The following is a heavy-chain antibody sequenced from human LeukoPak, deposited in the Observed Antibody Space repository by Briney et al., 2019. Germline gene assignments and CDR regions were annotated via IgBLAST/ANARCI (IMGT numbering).Heavy chain of an antibody. CDR3: AVIAVAGDFNY. D-gene: IGHD6-19*01. J-gene: IGHJ4*02. V-gene: IGHV1-2*02. CDR1: GYTLTGYY. CDR2: INPNSGGT. Sequence: EASVKVSCKASGYTLTGYYMHWVRQAPGQGLEWMGWINPNSGGTNYAQKFQGRVTMTRDTSISTAYMELSRLRSDDTAVYYCAVIAVAGDFNYWGQGTLVTVSS.